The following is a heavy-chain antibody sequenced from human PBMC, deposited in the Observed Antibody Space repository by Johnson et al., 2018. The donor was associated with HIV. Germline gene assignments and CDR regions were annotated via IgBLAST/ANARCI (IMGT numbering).Heavy chain of an antibody. D-gene: IGHD1-26*01. Sequence: VQLVESGGGVVQPGRSLRLSCAASGFTFSDYYMSWIRQTPGKGLEWVSYISSSGSTIYYADSVKGRFTISRDNSKNTLLLQMNSLRAEDTAVYDCARGEGYSGSYHRRDAFDIWGQGTMVTVSS. CDR1: GFTFSDYY. CDR2: ISSSGSTI. J-gene: IGHJ3*02. CDR3: ARGEGYSGSYHRRDAFDI. V-gene: IGHV3-11*04.